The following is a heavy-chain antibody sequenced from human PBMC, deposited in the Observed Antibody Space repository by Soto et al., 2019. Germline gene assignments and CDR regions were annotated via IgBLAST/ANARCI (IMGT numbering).Heavy chain of an antibody. CDR3: ARANAQLLWGYDY. V-gene: IGHV1-18*04. CDR2: ISAYNGNT. J-gene: IGHJ4*02. D-gene: IGHD3-10*01. Sequence: ASVKVSCKASGYTFTIYGISCVLQSPGQGLEWMGWISAYNGNTNYAQKLQGRVTMTTDTSTSTAYMELRSLRSDDTAVYYCARANAQLLWGYDYWGQGTLVTVSS. CDR1: GYTFTIYG.